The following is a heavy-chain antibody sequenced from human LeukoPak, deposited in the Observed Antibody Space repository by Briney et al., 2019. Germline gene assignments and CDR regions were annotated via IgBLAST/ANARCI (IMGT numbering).Heavy chain of an antibody. V-gene: IGHV4-59*11. D-gene: IGHD2-8*02. CDR2: IYYSGST. CDR1: GGSISSHY. Sequence: SETLSLTCTVSGGSISSHYWSWIRQPPGKGLEWIGYIYYSGSTNYNPSLKSRVTISVDTSKNQFSLKLSSVTAAETAVYYCARGGLVLVGAFDIWGQGTMVTVSS. J-gene: IGHJ3*02. CDR3: ARGGLVLVGAFDI.